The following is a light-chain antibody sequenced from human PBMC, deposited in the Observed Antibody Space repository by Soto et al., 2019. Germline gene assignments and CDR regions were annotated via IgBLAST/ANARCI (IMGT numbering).Light chain of an antibody. CDR3: SSYTSSSTYV. J-gene: IGLJ1*01. CDR2: EVS. CDR1: SSDVGGYNY. Sequence: QSFLAQPASVSGSPGQSITISCTGTSSDVGGYNYVSWYQQHPGKAPKLMIYEVSNRPSGVSNRFSGSKSGNTASLTISGLQAEDEADYYCSSYTSSSTYVFGTGTSHRP. V-gene: IGLV2-14*01.